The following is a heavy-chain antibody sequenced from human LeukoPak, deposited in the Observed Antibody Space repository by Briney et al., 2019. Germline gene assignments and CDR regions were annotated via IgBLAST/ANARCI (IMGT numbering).Heavy chain of an antibody. Sequence: PSETLSLTCTVPGVSISSSNYFWAWIRQSPGKGLEWIGSIYFRGSISSSPSLKSRVTISIDASKNQFSLKLTSVTAADTAVYYCAREDRYCSSTSCYTWDYWGQGTLVAV. CDR1: GVSISSSNYF. J-gene: IGHJ4*02. D-gene: IGHD2-2*02. V-gene: IGHV4-39*07. CDR3: AREDRYCSSTSCYTWDY. CDR2: IYFRGSI.